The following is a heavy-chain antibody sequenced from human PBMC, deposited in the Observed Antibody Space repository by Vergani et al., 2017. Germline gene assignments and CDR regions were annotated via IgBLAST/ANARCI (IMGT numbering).Heavy chain of an antibody. Sequence: EVQLLESGGGLVQPGGSLRLSCGATGFNFEIYSMSWVRQATGTGLEWVSCISPGGDSTAYTDSVKGRFTISRDNLKNSLLLEINRLRADDTALYYCVRLGGGAVEVDYFGSWRQGTLV. V-gene: IGHV3-23*01. D-gene: IGHD3-16*01. CDR2: ISPGGDST. CDR3: VRLGGGAVEVDYFGS. CDR1: GFNFEIYS. J-gene: IGHJ4*02.